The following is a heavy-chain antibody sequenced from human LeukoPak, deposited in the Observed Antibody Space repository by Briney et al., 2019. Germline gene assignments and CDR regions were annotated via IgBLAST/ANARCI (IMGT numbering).Heavy chain of an antibody. V-gene: IGHV4-39*07. CDR3: ASSPGYSSSWYVGY. J-gene: IGHJ4*02. D-gene: IGHD6-13*01. Sequence: SETLSLTCTVSGGSISSSSYYWGWIRQPPGKGLEWIGSIYYSGSTYYNPSLKSRVTISVDTSKNQFSLKLSSVTAADTAVYYCASSPGYSSSWYVGYWGQGTLVTVSS. CDR2: IYYSGST. CDR1: GGSISSSSYY.